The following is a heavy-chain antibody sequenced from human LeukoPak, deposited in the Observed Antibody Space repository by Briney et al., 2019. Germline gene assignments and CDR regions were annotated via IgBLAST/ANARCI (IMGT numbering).Heavy chain of an antibody. D-gene: IGHD3-22*01. J-gene: IGHJ4*02. V-gene: IGHV1-24*01. CDR3: AVLPHSGAYYLVY. CDR1: IYTLTELS. CDR2: FDPEDGEI. Sequence: VASVKVSCKVSIYTLTELSMHWVRQAPGKGREWMGGFDPEDGEIIYAQKFQGRLTMTEDTSTDTAYMELSSLTSEDTAVYYCAVLPHSGAYYLVYWGQGTLVTVSS.